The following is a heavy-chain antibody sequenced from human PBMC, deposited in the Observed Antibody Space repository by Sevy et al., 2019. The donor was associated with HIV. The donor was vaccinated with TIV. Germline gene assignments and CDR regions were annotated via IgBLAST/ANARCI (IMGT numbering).Heavy chain of an antibody. D-gene: IGHD3-16*01. J-gene: IGHJ3*01. V-gene: IGHV3-33*01. Sequence: GGSLRLSCAASGFTFSSYGMHWVRQAPGKGLEWVALIWFDGSNTYYADSVKGRFTISRDIAKNTLHLQMNSLRGEDTAVYYCARTPGGAFDFWGQGTMVTVSS. CDR3: ARTPGGAFDF. CDR1: GFTFSSYG. CDR2: IWFDGSNT.